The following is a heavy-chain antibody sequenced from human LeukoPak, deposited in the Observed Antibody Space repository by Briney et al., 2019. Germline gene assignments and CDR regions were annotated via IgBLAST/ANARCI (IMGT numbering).Heavy chain of an antibody. Sequence: GASVKVSCKASGYTFTSYGISWVRQAPGQGLEWMGWISAYNGNTNYAQKLQGRVTMTTDTSTSTAYMELRSLRSDDTAVYYCARDLRFLEWFPSPNWFDPWGQGTLVTVSS. V-gene: IGHV1-18*01. J-gene: IGHJ5*02. D-gene: IGHD3-3*01. CDR2: ISAYNGNT. CDR3: ARDLRFLEWFPSPNWFDP. CDR1: GYTFTSYG.